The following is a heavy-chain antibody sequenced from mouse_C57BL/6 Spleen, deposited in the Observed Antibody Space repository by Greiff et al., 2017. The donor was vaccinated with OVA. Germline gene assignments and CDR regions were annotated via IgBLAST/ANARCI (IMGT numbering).Heavy chain of an antibody. CDR1: GYTFTDYE. CDR2: IGPETGGT. CDR3: TRDLGDY. V-gene: IGHV1-15*01. J-gene: IGHJ2*01. D-gene: IGHD3-3*01. Sequence: VKLVESGAELVRPGASVTLSCEASGYTFTDYEMHWVKQTPVHGLEWIGAIGPETGGTAYNQKFKGKAILTADKSASTAYMELRSLTSEDSAVYYCTRDLGDYWGQGTTLTVSS.